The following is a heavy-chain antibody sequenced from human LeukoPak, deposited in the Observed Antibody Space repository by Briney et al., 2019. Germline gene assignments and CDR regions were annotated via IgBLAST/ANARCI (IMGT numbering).Heavy chain of an antibody. V-gene: IGHV3-23*01. CDR3: AKSGTTVTTLGYYYYMDV. D-gene: IGHD4-17*01. J-gene: IGHJ6*03. CDR1: GFTFSSYA. Sequence: GGSLRLSCAASGFTFSSYAMNWVRQAPGKGLEWVSGISSSGGRTYYADSVRGRFTIFRDNSKNTLYLQMNSLRAEDTAVYYCAKSGTTVTTLGYYYYMDVWGKGTTVTVSS. CDR2: ISSSGGRT.